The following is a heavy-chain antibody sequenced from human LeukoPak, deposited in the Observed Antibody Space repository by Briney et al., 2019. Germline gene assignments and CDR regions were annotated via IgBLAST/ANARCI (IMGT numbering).Heavy chain of an antibody. CDR2: ISYDGSNK. CDR3: ARDTVTTGTYFDY. CDR1: GFTFSSYA. D-gene: IGHD4-17*01. Sequence: PGGSLRLFCAASGFTFSSYAMHWVRQAPGKGLEWVAVISYDGSNKYYVDSVKGRVTISRDNSKNTLYLQMNSLRAEDTAVYYCARDTVTTGTYFDYWGQGTLVTVSS. J-gene: IGHJ4*02. V-gene: IGHV3-30-3*01.